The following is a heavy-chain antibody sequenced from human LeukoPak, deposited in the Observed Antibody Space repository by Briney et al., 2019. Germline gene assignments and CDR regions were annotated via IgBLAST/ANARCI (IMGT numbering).Heavy chain of an antibody. V-gene: IGHV4-39*01. Sequence: SETLSLTCSVSGASISRTRYYWGWIRQPPGTGLEWIGTVFYSGTTYYNPSLKSRITISVDTSKNQFSLNLRSVTAADTAVYYCARVEWFFEYWGQGTLVTVSS. D-gene: IGHD3-3*01. CDR1: GASISRTRYY. CDR2: VFYSGTT. CDR3: ARVEWFFEY. J-gene: IGHJ4*02.